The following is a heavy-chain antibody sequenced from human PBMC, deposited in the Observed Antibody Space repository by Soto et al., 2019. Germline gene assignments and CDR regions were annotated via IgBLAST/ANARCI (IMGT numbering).Heavy chain of an antibody. V-gene: IGHV4-34*01. CDR1: GGSFSGYY. Sequence: QVQLQQWGAGPLRPLETLSLTCGVSGGSFSGYYWAWIRQSPGKGLEWIGEINDRGSINYNPSLKSQVSISFDTSKNHSSLNLRSVTAADTAVYYCARESHDILTGPPWVWYFDLWGRGTLVTVSS. CDR2: INDRGSI. D-gene: IGHD3-9*01. CDR3: ARESHDILTGPPWVWYFDL. J-gene: IGHJ2*01.